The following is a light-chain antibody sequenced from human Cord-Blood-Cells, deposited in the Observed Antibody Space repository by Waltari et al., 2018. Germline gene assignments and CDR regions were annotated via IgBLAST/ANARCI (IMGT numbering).Light chain of an antibody. CDR3: QVWDSSSDHPV. V-gene: IGLV3-21*04. CDR1: NIGSKS. CDR2: YDS. Sequence: YVLTQPPSVSVAPGKPARITCGGNNIGSKSVHWDQEKPGQAPWLVIVYDSDRPSGIPERFSGSNSGNTATLTISRVEAGEEADYYCQVWDSSSDHPVFGGGTKLTVL. J-gene: IGLJ3*02.